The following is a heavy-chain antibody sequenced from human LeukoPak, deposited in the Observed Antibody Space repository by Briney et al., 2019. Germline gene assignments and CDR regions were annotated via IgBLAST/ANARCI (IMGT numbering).Heavy chain of an antibody. Sequence: PGGSLRLSCAASGFTFSDYYMSWIRQAPGKGLEWVSYISSSSSHTNYADSVKGRFTISRDNSKNTLYLQMNSLRVEDTAVYYCARDGGAGWYFDLWGRGTLVTVSS. CDR1: GFTFSDYY. CDR2: ISSSSSHT. D-gene: IGHD3-16*01. CDR3: ARDGGAGWYFDL. J-gene: IGHJ2*01. V-gene: IGHV3-11*05.